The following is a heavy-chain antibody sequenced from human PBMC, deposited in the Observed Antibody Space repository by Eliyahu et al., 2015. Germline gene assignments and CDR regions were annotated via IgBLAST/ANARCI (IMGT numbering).Heavy chain of an antibody. V-gene: IGHV3-23*01. D-gene: IGHD1-26*01. CDR3: AKAGSYYSLYDY. Sequence: EVQLLDSGGGLVQPGGSLRLPCAASGFPFSSYAMGWVRQAPGKGLEWVSTINGGGDSTYYADSVKGRFTISRDNSKNTLYLQMNSLRVEDSAVYFCAKAGSYYSLYDYWGLGTLVTVSS. CDR2: INGGGDST. J-gene: IGHJ4*02. CDR1: GFPFSSYA.